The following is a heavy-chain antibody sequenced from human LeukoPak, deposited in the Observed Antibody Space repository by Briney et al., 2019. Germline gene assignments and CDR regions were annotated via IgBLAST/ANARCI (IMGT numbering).Heavy chain of an antibody. V-gene: IGHV3-23*01. CDR1: GFTFSSYA. Sequence: GGSLRLSCAASGFTFSSYAMSWVRQAPGKGLEVVSSISGSGGSTYYADSVKGRFTISRDNSKNTMYLQMNSLRAEDTAVYYCAKDQITMIVVDAFDIWGQGTMVTVSS. D-gene: IGHD3-22*01. CDR3: AKDQITMIVVDAFDI. CDR2: ISGSGGST. J-gene: IGHJ3*02.